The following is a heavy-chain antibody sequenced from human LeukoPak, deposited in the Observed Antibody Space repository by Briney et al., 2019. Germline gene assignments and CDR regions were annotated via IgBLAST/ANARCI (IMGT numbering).Heavy chain of an antibody. V-gene: IGHV3-23*01. CDR3: AKRYYDFPLDY. CDR1: GFTFSSYA. CDR2: ISANGGET. D-gene: IGHD3-3*01. Sequence: GGSLRLSCAASGFTFSSYAMSWVRQAPGKGLEWVSSISANGGETHYADSVKGRFTISRDNSKNTLYLQINNPGVEDTAVYYCAKRYYDFPLDYWGQGTLVTVSS. J-gene: IGHJ4*02.